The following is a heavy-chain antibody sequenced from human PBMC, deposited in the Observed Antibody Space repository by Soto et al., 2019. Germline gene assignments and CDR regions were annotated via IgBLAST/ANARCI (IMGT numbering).Heavy chain of an antibody. D-gene: IGHD3-10*01. Sequence: EVQLVESGGGLVQPGGSLRLSCAASGFTFTSNWMHWVRQAPGKGLVWVSRINSDGTTTTYADSVKGRFTISRDNAKNTLYLLVNSLGGEDTAVYYCTRGGATGAGIYHFENWGQGTLVTVSS. J-gene: IGHJ4*02. CDR1: GFTFTSNW. V-gene: IGHV3-74*01. CDR2: INSDGTTT. CDR3: TRGGATGAGIYHFEN.